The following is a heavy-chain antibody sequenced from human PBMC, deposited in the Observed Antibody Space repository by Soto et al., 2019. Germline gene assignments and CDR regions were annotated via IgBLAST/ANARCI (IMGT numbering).Heavy chain of an antibody. CDR3: ASSGGIAAAGPSFDY. CDR1: GYTFTGYY. J-gene: IGHJ4*02. V-gene: IGHV1-2*02. D-gene: IGHD6-13*01. CDR2: TNPNSGGT. Sequence: ASVKVSCKASGYTFTGYYMHWVRQAPGQGLEWMGWTNPNSGGTNYAQKFQGRVTMTRDTSISTAYMELSRLRSDDTAVYYCASSGGIAAAGPSFDYWGQGTLVTVSS.